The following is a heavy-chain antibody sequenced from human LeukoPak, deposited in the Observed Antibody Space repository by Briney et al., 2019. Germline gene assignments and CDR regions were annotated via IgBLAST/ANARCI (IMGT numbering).Heavy chain of an antibody. V-gene: IGHV1-2*02. CDR3: ARGFYDYVWGSYRYCYYMDV. Sequence: GASVKVSCKASRYTFTGYYMHWVRQAPGQGLEWMGWINPNSGGTNYAQKFQGRVTTTRDTSISTAYVELSRLRSDDTAVYYCARGFYDYVWGSYRYCYYMDVWGKGTTVTVSS. CDR1: RYTFTGYY. J-gene: IGHJ6*03. CDR2: INPNSGGT. D-gene: IGHD3-16*02.